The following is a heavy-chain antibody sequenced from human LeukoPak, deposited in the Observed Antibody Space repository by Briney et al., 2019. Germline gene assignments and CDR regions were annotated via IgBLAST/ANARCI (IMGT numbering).Heavy chain of an antibody. D-gene: IGHD2-2*01. J-gene: IGHJ5*02. Sequence: SVKVSCKASGFTFTSSAVQWVRQARGQRLEWIGWIVVGSGNTNYAQKFQERVTITRDMSTSTAYMELSSLRSEDTAVYYCAAVPLIVVVPAATEVTFDPWGQGTLVTVSS. CDR1: GFTFTSSA. V-gene: IGHV1-58*01. CDR2: IVVGSGNT. CDR3: AAVPLIVVVPAATEVTFDP.